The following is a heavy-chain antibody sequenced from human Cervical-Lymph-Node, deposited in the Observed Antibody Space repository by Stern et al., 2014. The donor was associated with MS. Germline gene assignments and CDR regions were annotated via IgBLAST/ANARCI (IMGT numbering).Heavy chain of an antibody. Sequence: QVQLQESGPGLVKPSQTLSLTCTVSGGSISSGSYYWSWIRQHAGKGLEWIGRIYTSGSTNYNPSLKRRVTISVDQSKDQFSLKRSSVTAADTAVYYCARSGDFWSGYPLYWGQGTLVTVSS. CDR3: ARSGDFWSGYPLY. CDR2: IYTSGST. V-gene: IGHV4-61*02. D-gene: IGHD3-3*01. CDR1: GGSISSGSYY. J-gene: IGHJ4*02.